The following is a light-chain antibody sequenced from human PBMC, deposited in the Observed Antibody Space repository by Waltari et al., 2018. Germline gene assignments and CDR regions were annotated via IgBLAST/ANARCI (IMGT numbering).Light chain of an antibody. V-gene: IGKV1-39*01. CDR1: QSITNS. CDR2: AAS. CDR3: QQSYSSLTWT. Sequence: DIQMTQSPSSLSASIGDRVTITCRASQSITNSLNWYQQKPGKAPKLLSYAASTLQSGVPSRFTGSGSGTDFALTISSLHPEDFATYYCQQSYSSLTWTFGQGTKVEI. J-gene: IGKJ1*01.